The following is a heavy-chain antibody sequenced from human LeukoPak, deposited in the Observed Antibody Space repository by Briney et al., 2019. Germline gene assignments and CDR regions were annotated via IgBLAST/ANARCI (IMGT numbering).Heavy chain of an antibody. J-gene: IGHJ6*02. CDR3: ARDHYGSGSYPVYGMDV. V-gene: IGHV3-48*04. CDR1: GFTFSSYS. Sequence: PGGSLRLSCAASGFTFSSYSMNWVRQAPGKGLEWVSYISSSGSTIYYADSVKGRFTISRDNAKNSLYLQMNSLRAEDTAVYYCARDHYGSGSYPVYGMDVWGQGTTVTVSS. CDR2: ISSSGSTI. D-gene: IGHD3-10*01.